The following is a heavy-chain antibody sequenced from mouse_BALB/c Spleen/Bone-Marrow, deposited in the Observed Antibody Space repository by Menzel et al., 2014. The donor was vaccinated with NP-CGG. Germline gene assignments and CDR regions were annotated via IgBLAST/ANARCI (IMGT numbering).Heavy chain of an antibody. CDR1: GFSLTSYG. D-gene: IGHD2-4*01. CDR2: IWAGGST. J-gene: IGHJ3*01. V-gene: IGHV2-9*02. CDR3: ASPIYYDYPLFAY. Sequence: QVQLKESGPGLVSPSQRLSTTCTVSGFSLTSYGLHWVRQSPGKGLEWLGVIWAGGSTNYNSALMSRLSISKDNSKSQVFLKMNSLQTDDTAMYYCASPIYYDYPLFAYWGQGTLVTVSA.